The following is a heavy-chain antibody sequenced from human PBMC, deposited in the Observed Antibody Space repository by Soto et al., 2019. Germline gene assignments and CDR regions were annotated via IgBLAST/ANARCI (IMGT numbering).Heavy chain of an antibody. Sequence: PGESLKISCKGSGYSFTSYWISWVRQMPGKGLEWMGRIDPSDSYTNYSPSFQGHVTISADKSISTAYLQWSSLKASDTAMYYCARALGYSSGYYYYYYGKDVWGQGTTVTVSS. CDR3: ARALGYSSGYYYYYYGKDV. D-gene: IGHD6-19*01. V-gene: IGHV5-10-1*01. CDR2: IDPSDSYT. CDR1: GYSFTSYW. J-gene: IGHJ6*02.